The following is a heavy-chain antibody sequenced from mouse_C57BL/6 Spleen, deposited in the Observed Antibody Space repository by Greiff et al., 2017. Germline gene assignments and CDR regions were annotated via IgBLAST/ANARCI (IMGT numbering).Heavy chain of an antibody. CDR3: TRGPRVDYFDY. V-gene: IGHV14-1*01. D-gene: IGHD1-1*01. J-gene: IGHJ2*01. Sequence: EVKLQQSGAELVRPGASVKLSCTASGFNIKDYYMHWVKQRPEQGLEWIGRIDPEDGDTEYAPKFQGKATMTADTSSNTAYLQLSSLTSEDTAVYYCTRGPRVDYFDYWGQGTTLTVSS. CDR1: GFNIKDYY. CDR2: IDPEDGDT.